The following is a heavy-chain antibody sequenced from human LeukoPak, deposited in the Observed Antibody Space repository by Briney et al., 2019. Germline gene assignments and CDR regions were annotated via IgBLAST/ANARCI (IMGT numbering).Heavy chain of an antibody. J-gene: IGHJ5*02. Sequence: GGSLRLSCAASGFTFTSYAMSWVRQAPGKGLDWVSVISGRGGSRYYADSVKGRVTISRADSKNTLYLQMNSLRAEDTAVYNLSKEGDDYGGGKYFGPWGQGIPVTVSS. D-gene: IGHD4-23*01. CDR1: GFTFTSYA. V-gene: IGHV3-23*01. CDR3: SKEGDDYGGGKYFGP. CDR2: ISGRGGSR.